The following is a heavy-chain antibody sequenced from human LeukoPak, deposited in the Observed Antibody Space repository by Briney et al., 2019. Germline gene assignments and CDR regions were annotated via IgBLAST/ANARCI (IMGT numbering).Heavy chain of an antibody. CDR2: IYYSGST. CDR1: GGSISSYY. V-gene: IGHV4-59*04. Sequence: SETLSLTCTVSGGSISSYYWTWIRQPPGKGLEWIANIYYSGSTYYNPSLKSRVTISVDTSKNQFSLKLSSVTAADTAVYYCAGLIRPGWFDPWGQGTLVTVSS. CDR3: AGLIRPGWFDP. J-gene: IGHJ5*02. D-gene: IGHD2-8*01.